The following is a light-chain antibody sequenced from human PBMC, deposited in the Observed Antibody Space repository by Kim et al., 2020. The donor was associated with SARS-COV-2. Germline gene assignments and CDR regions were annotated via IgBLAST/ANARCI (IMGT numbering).Light chain of an antibody. V-gene: IGKV1-33*01. Sequence: SSLYASVGDTVTIKCQASQDIDTYLNWYQQKPGKAPKLLIYDAFNLERGVPSRFTGYKSGRHFSLTISSLQPEDVATYYCQHYETFGGGTKVDIK. CDR1: QDIDTY. CDR3: QHYET. J-gene: IGKJ4*01. CDR2: DAF.